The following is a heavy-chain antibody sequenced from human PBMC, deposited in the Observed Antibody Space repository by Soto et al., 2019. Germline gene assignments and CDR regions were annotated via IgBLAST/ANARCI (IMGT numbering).Heavy chain of an antibody. D-gene: IGHD2-2*01. CDR3: ARGAKIVELPARQVAL. J-gene: IGHJ2*01. CDR2: IWYDGNNK. Sequence: QVQLVESGGGVVQPGRSLRLSCAASGFTFSSHSMHWVRQAPGKGLEWVAVIWYDGNNKYYADSVKGRFTISRDNPKNTRYLQMNSLRAEDTAVYFCARGAKIVELPARQVALWGRGTMVTVSS. CDR1: GFTFSSHS. V-gene: IGHV3-33*01.